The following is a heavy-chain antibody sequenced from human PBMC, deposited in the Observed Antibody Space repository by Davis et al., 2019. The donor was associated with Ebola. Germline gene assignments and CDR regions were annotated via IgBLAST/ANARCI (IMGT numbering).Heavy chain of an antibody. CDR2: ININTGNP. CDR3: AREDYDGGSRLDP. J-gene: IGHJ5*02. D-gene: IGHD3-16*01. Sequence: AASVKVSCKASGYSFTTYGMNWVRQAPGQGLEWMGWININTGNPTYAQGFTGRFVFSLDTSVSTAYLQISSLKAEDTAVYFCAREDYDGGSRLDPWGQGTLVSVSS. V-gene: IGHV7-4-1*02. CDR1: GYSFTTYG.